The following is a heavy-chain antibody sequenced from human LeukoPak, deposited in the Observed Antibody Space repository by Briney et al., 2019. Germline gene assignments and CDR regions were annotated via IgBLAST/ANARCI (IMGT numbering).Heavy chain of an antibody. CDR2: IKSNAAGGTT. CDR1: GFTFSDAW. Sequence: TGGSLRLSCAGSGFTFSDAWMSWVRQAPGKGLEWIGHIKSNAAGGTTDYAAPLKGRLTMSRDDSKNTLFLQMNSLKTGDTAVYYCATEYYGSANFNYWGQGTLVTVSS. J-gene: IGHJ4*02. D-gene: IGHD3-10*01. V-gene: IGHV3-15*01. CDR3: ATEYYGSANFNY.